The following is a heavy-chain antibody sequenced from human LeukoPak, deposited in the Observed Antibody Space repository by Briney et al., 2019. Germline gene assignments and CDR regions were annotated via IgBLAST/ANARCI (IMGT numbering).Heavy chain of an antibody. Sequence: PGGSLRLSCAASGFTVSSNYMSWVRQAPGKGLEWVSVIYSGGSTYYADSVKGRFTISRDNSKNTLYLQMNSLRAEGTAVYYCARDPRTNYYGIDFDWFDPWGQGTLVTVSS. CDR1: GFTVSSNY. CDR2: IYSGGST. CDR3: ARDPRTNYYGIDFDWFDP. D-gene: IGHD3-10*01. V-gene: IGHV3-66*01. J-gene: IGHJ5*02.